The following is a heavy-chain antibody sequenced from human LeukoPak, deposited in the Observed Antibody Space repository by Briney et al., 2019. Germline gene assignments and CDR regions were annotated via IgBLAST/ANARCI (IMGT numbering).Heavy chain of an antibody. CDR2: IRYDGSNK. D-gene: IGHD6-6*01. J-gene: IGHJ4*02. V-gene: IGHV3-30*02. Sequence: GGSLRLSCAASGFTFSSYGMHWVRQAPGKGLEWVAFIRYDGSNKYYADSVKGRFTISRDNSKNTLYLQMNSLRAEDTAVYYCAKDLKQLVLLNGCVYWGQGTLVTVSS. CDR3: AKDLKQLVLLNGCVY. CDR1: GFTFSSYG.